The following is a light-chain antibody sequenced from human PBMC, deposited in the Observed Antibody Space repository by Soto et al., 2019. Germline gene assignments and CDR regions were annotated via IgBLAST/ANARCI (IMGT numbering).Light chain of an antibody. Sequence: QSALTQPASESGSPGQLITISCTGTSSGVGSHNLVSWYQQHPGQAPKLMIYEVSKRPLGVSARFSASKSGNTASLTISGLQAEDEADYYCCSYGGSRAVFGGGTQLTVL. J-gene: IGLJ7*01. CDR2: EVS. V-gene: IGLV2-23*02. CDR1: SSGVGSHNL. CDR3: CSYGGSRAV.